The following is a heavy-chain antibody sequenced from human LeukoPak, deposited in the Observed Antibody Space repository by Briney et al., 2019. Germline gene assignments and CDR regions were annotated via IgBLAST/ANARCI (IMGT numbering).Heavy chain of an antibody. CDR1: GGSISSYY. J-gene: IGHJ4*02. Sequence: PSETLSLTCTVSGGSISSYYWSWIRQPPGKGLEWIGNISYSGSTNYNPSLKSRVTISVDTSKNQFSLKLSSVTAADTAVYYCARSTKQWLVYFDYWGQGTLVTVSS. CDR2: ISYSGST. V-gene: IGHV4-59*01. CDR3: ARSTKQWLVYFDY. D-gene: IGHD6-19*01.